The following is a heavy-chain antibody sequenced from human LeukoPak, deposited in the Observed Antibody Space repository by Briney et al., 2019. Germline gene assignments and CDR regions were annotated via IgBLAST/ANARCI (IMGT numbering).Heavy chain of an antibody. Sequence: GGSLRPSCAASGFTFSGYAMSWVRQAPGKGLEWVSTISDNGGRTYYADSVKGRFTISRDNSKNTLFLQMNSLRAEDSAVYYCATDREGDPSAYYLVGGQGTLITVSS. D-gene: IGHD3-22*01. V-gene: IGHV3-23*01. J-gene: IGHJ4*02. CDR2: ISDNGGRT. CDR1: GFTFSGYA. CDR3: ATDREGDPSAYYLV.